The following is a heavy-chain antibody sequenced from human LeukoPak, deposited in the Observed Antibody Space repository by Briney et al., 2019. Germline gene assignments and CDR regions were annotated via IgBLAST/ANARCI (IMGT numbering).Heavy chain of an antibody. D-gene: IGHD3-16*01. CDR1: GGSFSGDY. CDR3: ARAWGPNDYFDY. Sequence: SETLSLTCAVYGGSFSGDYWSWIRQPPGKGLEWIAEINHSGSTNYNPSLKSRVTISVDTSKNQFSLKLSSVTAADTAVYYCARAWGPNDYFDYWGQGTLVTVSS. V-gene: IGHV4-34*01. CDR2: INHSGST. J-gene: IGHJ4*02.